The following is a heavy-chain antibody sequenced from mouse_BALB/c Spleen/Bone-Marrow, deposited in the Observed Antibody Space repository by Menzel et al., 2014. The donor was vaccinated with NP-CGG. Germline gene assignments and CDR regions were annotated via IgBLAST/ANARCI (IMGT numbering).Heavy chain of an antibody. D-gene: IGHD2-14*01. V-gene: IGHV2-9*02. J-gene: IGHJ2*01. CDR2: IWAGGST. CDR1: GFSLTSYG. CDR3: ARGGVRRGNYFDY. Sequence: VKVVESGPGLVAPSQSLSITCTVSGFSLTSYGVHWVRQPPGKGLEWLGVIWAGGSTNYNSALMSRLSISKDNSKSQVFLKMYSLQTDDTAMYYCARGGVRRGNYFDYWGQGTTLTVSS.